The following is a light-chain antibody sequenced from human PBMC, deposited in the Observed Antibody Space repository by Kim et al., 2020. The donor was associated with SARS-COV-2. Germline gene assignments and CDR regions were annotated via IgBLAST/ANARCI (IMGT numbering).Light chain of an antibody. Sequence: SSPGKRATLSCRASQSVSRYRAWYQQKPGQAPRLLIYDASNRATGIPARFSGSGSGTDFTLTISSLEPEDFAVYYCQQRSNWPGTFGQGTKVDIK. CDR2: DAS. CDR3: QQRSNWPGT. J-gene: IGKJ1*01. V-gene: IGKV3-11*01. CDR1: QSVSRY.